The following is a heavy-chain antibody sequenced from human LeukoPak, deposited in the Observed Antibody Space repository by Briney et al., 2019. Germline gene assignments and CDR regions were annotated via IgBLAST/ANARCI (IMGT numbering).Heavy chain of an antibody. V-gene: IGHV3-48*03. Sequence: GGSLRLSCAASGFTFSSYEMNWVRQAPGKGLEWVPYISSSGSTIYYADSVKGRFTISRDNAKNSLYLQMNSPRAEDTAVYYCATYCSSTSCPNFDYWGQGTLVTVSS. D-gene: IGHD2-2*01. CDR2: ISSSGSTI. CDR3: ATYCSSTSCPNFDY. CDR1: GFTFSSYE. J-gene: IGHJ4*02.